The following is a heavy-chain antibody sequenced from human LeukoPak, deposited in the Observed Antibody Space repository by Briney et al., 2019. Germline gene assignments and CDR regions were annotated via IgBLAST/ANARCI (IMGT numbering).Heavy chain of an antibody. D-gene: IGHD6-6*01. Sequence: SETLSLTCAVYGGSFSGYYWSWIRQPPGKGLEWIGEINHSGSTNYNPPLKSRVTISVDTSKNQFSLKLSSVTAADTAVYYCARGPGIAARLPAYWGQGTLVTVSS. CDR1: GGSFSGYY. CDR3: ARGPGIAARLPAY. J-gene: IGHJ4*02. V-gene: IGHV4-34*01. CDR2: INHSGST.